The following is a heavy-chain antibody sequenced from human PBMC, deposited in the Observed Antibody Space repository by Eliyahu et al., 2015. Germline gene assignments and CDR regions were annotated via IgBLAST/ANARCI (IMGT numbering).Heavy chain of an antibody. CDR1: GGPFSGWY. V-gene: IGHV4-34*02. CDR3: ARGPYYYDSSGHDY. J-gene: IGHJ4*02. Sequence: QVQLQQWGAGPLQXSETLSLTXAVSGGPFSGWYWSWIRQPPGKGLEWIGEVSHGAGTKYNPSLKSRVTMSIDTSKNQFSLKLTSVVVADTAVYFCARGPYYYDSSGHDYWGQGTLVIVSS. D-gene: IGHD3-22*01. CDR2: VSHGAGT.